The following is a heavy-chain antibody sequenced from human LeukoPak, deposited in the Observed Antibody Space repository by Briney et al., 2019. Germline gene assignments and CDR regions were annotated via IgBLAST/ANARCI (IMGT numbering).Heavy chain of an antibody. CDR2: LYHSGST. V-gene: IGHV4-38-2*02. CDR1: GYSISSGYY. Sequence: SETLSLTCTVSGYSISSGYYWGWIRQPPGKGLEWIGSLYHSGSTYYNPSLKSRVTMPVDTSKNQFSLKLSSVTAADTAVYYCARSKLLWSMDVWGKGTTVTVSS. J-gene: IGHJ6*03. D-gene: IGHD3-10*01. CDR3: ARSKLLWSMDV.